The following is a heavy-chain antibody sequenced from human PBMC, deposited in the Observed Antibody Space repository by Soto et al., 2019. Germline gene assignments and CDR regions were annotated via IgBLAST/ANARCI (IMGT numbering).Heavy chain of an antibody. D-gene: IGHD3-10*01. J-gene: IGHJ5*02. Sequence: ASVKVSCKASGYTFTSYGISWVRQAPGQGLEWMGWISAYNGNTNYAQKLQGRVTMTTDTSTSTAYMELRSLRSDDTAVYYCASSRGTNWESSWFDPWGQGTLVTVSS. V-gene: IGHV1-18*01. CDR1: GYTFTSYG. CDR2: ISAYNGNT. CDR3: ASSRGTNWESSWFDP.